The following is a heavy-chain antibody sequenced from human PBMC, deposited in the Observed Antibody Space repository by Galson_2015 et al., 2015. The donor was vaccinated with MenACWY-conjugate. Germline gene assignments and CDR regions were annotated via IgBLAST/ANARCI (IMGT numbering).Heavy chain of an antibody. J-gene: IGHJ6*02. V-gene: IGHV1-3*01. CDR1: GYTFSTYPYV. Sequence: SVKVSCKASGYTFSTYPYVVLWMRQAPGQRLEWMGWINAGNGNTRYSQMFQGRVTITRDTSASTVYMELSSLNPEDSAVYYCARGVPRGYDYYGMDVWGQGTTVTVSS. CDR2: INAGNGNT. CDR3: ARGVPRGYDYYGMDV. D-gene: IGHD3-10*01.